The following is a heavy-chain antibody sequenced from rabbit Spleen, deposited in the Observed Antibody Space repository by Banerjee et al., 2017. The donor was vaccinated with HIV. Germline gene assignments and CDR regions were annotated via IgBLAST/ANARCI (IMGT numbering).Heavy chain of an antibody. J-gene: IGHJ6*01. D-gene: IGHD4-1*01. CDR1: GFSFSSGYD. V-gene: IGHV1S45*01. CDR3: ARYYIFYGMDL. CDR2: IYNGDVGSRT. Sequence: QEQLVESGGGLVQPGGSLKLSCKASGFSFSSGYDMCWVRQAPGKGLEWIACIYNGDVGSRTYYATWAKGRFTISKTSTTVTLQMTSLTAADTATYFCARYYIFYGMDLWGPGTLVTVS.